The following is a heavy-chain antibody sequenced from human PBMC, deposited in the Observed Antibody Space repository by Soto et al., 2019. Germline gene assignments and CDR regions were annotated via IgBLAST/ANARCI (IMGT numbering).Heavy chain of an antibody. D-gene: IGHD6-6*01. CDR1: GVTVSNYG. V-gene: IGHV3-30*03. Sequence: GGSLGLACAASGVTVSNYGVHGVRQAPGKGLEWVAVISYNGSRNSYADAVKGRFTISRDNSKNTLYLQMNSLRGEDTAVYYCAAEYSSSSELGYWGQGTLVTVSS. CDR3: AAEYSSSSELGY. CDR2: ISYNGSRN. J-gene: IGHJ4*02.